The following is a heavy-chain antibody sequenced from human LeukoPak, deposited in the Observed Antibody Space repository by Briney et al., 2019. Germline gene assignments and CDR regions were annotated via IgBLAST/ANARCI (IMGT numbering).Heavy chain of an antibody. J-gene: IGHJ3*02. CDR1: VYTPTIYA. Sequence: ATLKVSRKVSVYTPTIYATSWVPRSPEQGHERMVWISAYNGNTNIAQKLQDRVTITTDKSTSTAYRELRSLRSDNTAVYYCARAKSDSGSYSLCAFDIWGQRTTVTVSS. CDR3: ARAKSDSGSYSLCAFDI. CDR2: ISAYNGNT. D-gene: IGHD1-26*01. V-gene: IGHV1-18*01.